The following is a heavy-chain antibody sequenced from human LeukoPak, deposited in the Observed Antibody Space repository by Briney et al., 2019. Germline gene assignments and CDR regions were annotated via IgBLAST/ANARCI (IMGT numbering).Heavy chain of an antibody. Sequence: GASVKVSCKASGYTFTGYYMHWVRQATGQGPEWMGWMNPNSGNTDYAQRFQGRVTMTRNTSISTAYMELSSLRSEDTAVYYCARRVAGTVRAFDYWGQGTLVTVSS. CDR3: ARRVAGTVRAFDY. D-gene: IGHD6-19*01. CDR1: GYTFTGYY. V-gene: IGHV1-8*02. CDR2: MNPNSGNT. J-gene: IGHJ4*02.